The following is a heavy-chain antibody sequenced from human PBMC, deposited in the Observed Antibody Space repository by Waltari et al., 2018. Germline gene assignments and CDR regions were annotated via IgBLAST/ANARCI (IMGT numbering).Heavy chain of an antibody. CDR2: ISNSGSTM. V-gene: IGHV3-48*03. Sequence: EMQVVESGGGLVQPGGSLRLSCEASGFSISNYEMNWIGQAPGKGLVWVSYISNSGSTMYYADSVKGRFTISRDNAKNSLYLEMNSLRAEDTAIYYCARPSTEYYYYYYYMDVWGKGTTVTVS. CDR3: ARPSTEYYYYYYYMDV. CDR1: GFSISNYE. J-gene: IGHJ6*03.